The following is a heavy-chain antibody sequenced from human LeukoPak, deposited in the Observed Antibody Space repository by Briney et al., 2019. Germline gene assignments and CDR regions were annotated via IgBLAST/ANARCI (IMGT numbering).Heavy chain of an antibody. D-gene: IGHD5-12*01. CDR3: ARHVEGTTRDT. CDR2: FSFTGGT. Sequence: IPSETLSLTCIVSDGSISSRNYYWGWIRQPPGKGLEWIAGFSFTGGTNCKPSLKSRVTISVDTSKNQFSLNLRSVTAADTAVYYCARHVEGTTRDTWGQGTMVTVSS. CDR1: DGSISSRNYY. J-gene: IGHJ3*02. V-gene: IGHV4-39*01.